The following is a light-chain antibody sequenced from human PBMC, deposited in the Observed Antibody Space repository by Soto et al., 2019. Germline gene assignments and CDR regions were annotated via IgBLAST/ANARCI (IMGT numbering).Light chain of an antibody. Sequence: DIQMTQSPSTLSASVGDRVTITCRASQSISNWLAWYQQKPGKAPKLLIYKASSLDSGVPSRFSGSGSGTEFTLTISSLQFDDFATYYCQQYNGTFGQGTKVEIK. CDR3: QQYNGT. CDR2: KAS. CDR1: QSISNW. J-gene: IGKJ1*01. V-gene: IGKV1-5*03.